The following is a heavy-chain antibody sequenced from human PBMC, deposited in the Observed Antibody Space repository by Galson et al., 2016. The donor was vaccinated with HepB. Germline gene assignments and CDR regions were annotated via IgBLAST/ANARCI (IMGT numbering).Heavy chain of an antibody. CDR1: GDSVSSKSAA. CDR3: ARVRSGYSGYANPYYYGMDV. J-gene: IGHJ6*02. D-gene: IGHD5-12*01. CDR2: TYYRSKWYN. Sequence: CAISGDSVSSKSAAWNWIRQSPSRGLEWLGRTYYRSKWYNDYALSVKSRITINPDTSKNQFSLQLNSVTPEDTAVYYCARVRSGYSGYANPYYYGMDVWGQGTVVTV. V-gene: IGHV6-1*01.